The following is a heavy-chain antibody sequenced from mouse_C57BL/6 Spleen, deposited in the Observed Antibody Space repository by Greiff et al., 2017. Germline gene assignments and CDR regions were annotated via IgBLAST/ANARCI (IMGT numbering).Heavy chain of an antibody. Sequence: QVQLQQSGPELVKPGASVKISCKASGYTFTSYWMHWVKQRPGRGLEWIGRIDPNSGGTKYNEKFKSKATLTVDKPSSTAYMQLSSLTSEDSAVYYCARRIITTVVAGGYFDYWGQGTTLTVSS. V-gene: IGHV1-72*01. CDR2: IDPNSGGT. CDR3: ARRIITTVVAGGYFDY. J-gene: IGHJ2*01. D-gene: IGHD1-1*01. CDR1: GYTFTSYW.